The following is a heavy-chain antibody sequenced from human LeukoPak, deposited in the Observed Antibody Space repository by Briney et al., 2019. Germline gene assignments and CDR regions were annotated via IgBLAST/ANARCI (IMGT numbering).Heavy chain of an antibody. CDR3: TTEIVLMVYAIW. V-gene: IGHV3-15*01. CDR1: GFTFSNAW. J-gene: IGHJ4*02. D-gene: IGHD2-8*01. CDR2: IKSKTDGGTT. Sequence: GGSLRLPCAASGFTFSNAWMSWVRQAPGKGLEWVGRIKSKTDGGTTDYAAPVKGRFTISRDDSKNTLYLQMNSLKTEDTAVYYCTTEIVLMVYAIWWGQGTLVTVSS.